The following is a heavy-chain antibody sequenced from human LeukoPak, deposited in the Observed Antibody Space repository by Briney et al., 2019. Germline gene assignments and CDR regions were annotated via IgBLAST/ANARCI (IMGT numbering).Heavy chain of an antibody. V-gene: IGHV3-11*04. CDR3: ARVAPNWFDP. CDR1: GVTFSDYY. CDR2: VSSSGSTI. D-gene: IGHD2-21*01. Sequence: GGSLRLSCAASGVTFSDYYMSWIRLAPGKGLEWVSYVSSSGSTINYADSVKGRFTISRDNAKKSLYLQMNSLRAEDTAVYYCARVAPNWFDPWGQGTLVTVSS. J-gene: IGHJ5*02.